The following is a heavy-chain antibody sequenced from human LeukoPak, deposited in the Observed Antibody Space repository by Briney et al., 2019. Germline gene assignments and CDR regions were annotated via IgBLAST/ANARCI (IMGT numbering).Heavy chain of an antibody. CDR3: AKDGYGIGVVVAPTYFDY. D-gene: IGHD2-15*01. CDR2: ISGSGGNT. Sequence: PGVPLTLSCAACGFTFSGYARIWLRQAPGKGLEGVSAISGSGGNTYYADSVRGAFTLYRDTRKNTLYLQMNSLRAEETAVYYCAKDGYGIGVVVAPTYFDYWGEGTLVTVSS. V-gene: IGHV3-23*01. CDR1: GFTFSGYA. J-gene: IGHJ4*02.